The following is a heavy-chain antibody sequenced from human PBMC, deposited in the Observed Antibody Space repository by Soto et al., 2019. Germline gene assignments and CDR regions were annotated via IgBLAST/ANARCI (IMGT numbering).Heavy chain of an antibody. CDR3: ARRYYDILTGYSYFDY. J-gene: IGHJ4*02. V-gene: IGHV4-31*03. D-gene: IGHD3-9*01. CDR1: GGSISSGGYY. Sequence: PSETLSLTCTVSGGSISSGGYYWSWIRQHPGKGLEWIGYIYYSGSTYYNPSLKSRVTISVDTSKNQFSLKLSSVTAADTAVYYCARRYYDILTGYSYFDYWGQGTLVTVSS. CDR2: IYYSGST.